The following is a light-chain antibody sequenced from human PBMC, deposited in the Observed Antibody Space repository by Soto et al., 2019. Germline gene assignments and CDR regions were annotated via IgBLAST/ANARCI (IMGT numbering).Light chain of an antibody. CDR1: QSVGNN. V-gene: IGKV3-11*01. Sequence: EIVLTQSPATLSLSPGERATLSCRASQSVGNNLAWYQQKPGQAPGLLIYEASTRATGIPARFSGSGSGTDFTLTISSLEPEDFATYYCQQSFTSPHTFGQGTKLEIK. J-gene: IGKJ2*01. CDR3: QQSFTSPHT. CDR2: EAS.